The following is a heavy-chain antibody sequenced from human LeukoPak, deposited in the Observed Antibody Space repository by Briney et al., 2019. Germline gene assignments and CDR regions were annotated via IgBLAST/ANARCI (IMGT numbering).Heavy chain of an antibody. CDR2: ISGSGGGT. Sequence: GGSLRLSCAVAGITLSNYGMSWVRQAPGKGLEWVAGISGSGGGTNYADSVKGRFTISRDNPRNTLYLQMNSLRAEDTAVYFCAKRGVVIRVILVGFHKEAYYFDSWGQGALVTVSS. CDR1: GITLSNYG. D-gene: IGHD3-22*01. J-gene: IGHJ4*02. CDR3: AKRGVVIRVILVGFHKEAYYFDS. V-gene: IGHV3-23*01.